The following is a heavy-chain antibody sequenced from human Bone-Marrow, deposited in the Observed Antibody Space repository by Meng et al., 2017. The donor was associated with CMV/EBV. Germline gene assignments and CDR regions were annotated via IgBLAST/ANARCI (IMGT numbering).Heavy chain of an antibody. D-gene: IGHD1-26*01. V-gene: IGHV3-7*01. CDR1: GFTFSSYW. CDR3: GRDQLVGATSNPYYYYYGMDV. Sequence: GGSLRLSCAASGFTFSSYWMSWVRQAPGKGLEWVANIKQDGSEKYYVDSVKGRFTISRDNAKNSLYLQMNSLRGEDTAVYSCGRDQLVGATSNPYYYYYGMDVWGQGTTVTVSS. J-gene: IGHJ6*02. CDR2: IKQDGSEK.